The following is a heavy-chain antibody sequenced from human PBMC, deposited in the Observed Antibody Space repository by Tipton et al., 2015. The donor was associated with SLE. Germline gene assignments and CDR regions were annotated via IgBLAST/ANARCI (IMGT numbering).Heavy chain of an antibody. D-gene: IGHD1-7*01. CDR2: IYYSGST. J-gene: IGHJ3*02. CDR3: ARDSRTTAAAFDI. V-gene: IGHV4-30-4*01. Sequence: TLSLTCTVSGGSISSGYYYWSWIRQPPGKGLEWIGYIYYSGSTYSNPSLKSRVTISVDTSKNQFSLKLSSVTAADTAVYYCARDSRTTAAAFDIWCPGTMVTVSS. CDR1: GGSISSGYYY.